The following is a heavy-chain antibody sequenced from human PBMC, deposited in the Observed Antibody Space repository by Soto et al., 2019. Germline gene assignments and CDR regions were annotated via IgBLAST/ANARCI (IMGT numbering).Heavy chain of an antibody. J-gene: IGHJ4*02. CDR1: GGSISSSSYY. V-gene: IGHV4-39*07. CDR3: AREWWSGSLIGGSL. Sequence: PSETLSLTCTVSGGSISSSSYYWGWIRQPPGKGLEWIGEVNHGGSTHYNPSLKSRVSISVDTSKKQFSLNLTFVTAADTAVYYRAREWWSGSLIGGSLGGEGTLVTVSS. CDR2: VNHGGST. D-gene: IGHD3-3*01.